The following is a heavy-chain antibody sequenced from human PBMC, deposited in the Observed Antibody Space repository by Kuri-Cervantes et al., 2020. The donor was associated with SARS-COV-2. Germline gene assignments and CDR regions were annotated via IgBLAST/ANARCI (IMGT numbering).Heavy chain of an antibody. V-gene: IGHV1-2*02. CDR1: GYTFTGYY. D-gene: IGHD2-2*02. CDR3: AREGEYQLLYSSGIYYYGMDV. CDR2: INPNSGGT. J-gene: IGHJ6*02. Sequence: ASVKVSRKASGYTFTGYYMHWVRQAPGQGLEWMGWINPNSGGTNYAQKFQGRVTMTRDTSISTAYMELSRLRSDDTAVYYCAREGEYQLLYSSGIYYYGMDVWGQGTTVTVSS.